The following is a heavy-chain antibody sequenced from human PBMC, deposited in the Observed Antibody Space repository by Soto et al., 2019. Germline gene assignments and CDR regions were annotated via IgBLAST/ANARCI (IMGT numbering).Heavy chain of an antibody. V-gene: IGHV3-74*01. CDR3: VSARSGVLFDH. D-gene: IGHD3-3*01. CDR1: GFTFSNYL. Sequence: PGGSLRLSCAASGFTFSNYLMHWVRQAPGKGLVWVSRINGDGTSTFYADSVKGRFTISRDNAKNTLHLQMNSLRVEDTALYYCVSARSGVLFDHWGPGTLVTVSS. CDR2: INGDGTST. J-gene: IGHJ4*02.